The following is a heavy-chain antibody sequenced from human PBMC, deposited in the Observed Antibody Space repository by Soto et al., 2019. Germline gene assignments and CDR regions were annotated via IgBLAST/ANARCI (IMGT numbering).Heavy chain of an antibody. CDR1: GFTCSSYG. J-gene: IGHJ4*02. CDR2: ISYDGSNK. V-gene: IGHV3-30*18. CDR3: AKDRDIVLVSAAIGFDY. Sequence: GGSLRLSCAASGFTCSSYGMHWVRQAPGKGLEWVAVISYDGSNKYYADSVKGRFTISRDNSKNTLYLQMNSLRAEDAAVYYCAKDRDIVLVSAAIGFDYWGQGTQVTVSS. D-gene: IGHD2-2*01.